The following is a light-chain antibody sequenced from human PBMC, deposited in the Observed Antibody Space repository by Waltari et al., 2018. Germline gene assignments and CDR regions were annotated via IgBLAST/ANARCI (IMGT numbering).Light chain of an antibody. CDR3: QTGGHGTWV. CDR1: SGHSTNI. CDR2: VNSDGSH. Sequence: QLVLTQSPSASASLGASVKLTCTLSSGHSTNIIAWLQQQPEKGPRYWMNVNSDGSHNKGVGLPDRFSGSSSGAERYLTISSLQSEDEADYYCQTGGHGTWVFGGGTRLTVL. V-gene: IGLV4-69*01. J-gene: IGLJ3*02.